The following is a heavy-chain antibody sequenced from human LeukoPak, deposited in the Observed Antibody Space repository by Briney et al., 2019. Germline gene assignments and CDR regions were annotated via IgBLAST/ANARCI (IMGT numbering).Heavy chain of an antibody. CDR2: ISWNSGSI. V-gene: IGHV3-9*01. D-gene: IGHD6-13*01. J-gene: IGHJ5*02. CDR1: GFTFDDYA. Sequence: GGSLRLSCAASGFTFDDYAMHWVRQAPGKGLEWVSGISWNSGSIGYADSVKGRFTISRDNAKNSLYLQMNSLRAEDTALYYCAKLTYSSSWYEVGWFDPWGQGTLVTVSS. CDR3: AKLTYSSSWYEVGWFDP.